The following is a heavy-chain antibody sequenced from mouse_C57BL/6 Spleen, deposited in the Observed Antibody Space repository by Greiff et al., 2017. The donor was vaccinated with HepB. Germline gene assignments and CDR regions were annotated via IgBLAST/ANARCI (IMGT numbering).Heavy chain of an antibody. V-gene: IGHV5-6*01. CDR3: ARPTYYSNYGFAY. J-gene: IGHJ3*01. CDR2: ISSGGSYT. CDR1: GFTFSSYG. D-gene: IGHD2-5*01. Sequence: EVHLVESGGDLVKPGGSLKLSCAASGFTFSSYGMSWVRQTPDKRLEWVATISSGGSYTYYPDSVKGRFTISRDNAKNTLYLQMSSLKSEDTAMYYCARPTYYSNYGFAYWGQGTLVTVSA.